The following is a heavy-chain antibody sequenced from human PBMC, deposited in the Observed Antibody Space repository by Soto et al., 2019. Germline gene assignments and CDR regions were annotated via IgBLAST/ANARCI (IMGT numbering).Heavy chain of an antibody. CDR2: IYYSGST. D-gene: IGHD6-13*01. CDR3: ARQGIAAAGTWVPYYYYYGMDV. CDR1: GGSISSYY. V-gene: IGHV4-59*01. Sequence: PSETLYLTCTVSGGSISSYYLSWIRQPPGKGLEGIGYIYYSGSTNYNPSLKSRVTISVDTSKNQFSLKLSSVTAADTAVYYCARQGIAAAGTWVPYYYYYGMDVWGQGTTVTV. J-gene: IGHJ6*02.